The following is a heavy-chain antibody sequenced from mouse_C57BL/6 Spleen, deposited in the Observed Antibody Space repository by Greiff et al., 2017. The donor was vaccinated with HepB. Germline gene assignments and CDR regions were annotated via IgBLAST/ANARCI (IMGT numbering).Heavy chain of an antibody. D-gene: IGHD2-1*01. V-gene: IGHV1-50*01. CDR2: IDPSDSYT. Sequence: VQLQQPGAELVKPGASVKLSCKASGYTFTSYWMQWVKQRPGQGLEWIGEIDPSDSYTNYKQKFKGETTLTVDTSSSTAYMQLSSLTSEDSAVYCCTRKEGDGNSDYWGQGTTLTVSS. J-gene: IGHJ2*01. CDR3: TRKEGDGNSDY. CDR1: GYTFTSYW.